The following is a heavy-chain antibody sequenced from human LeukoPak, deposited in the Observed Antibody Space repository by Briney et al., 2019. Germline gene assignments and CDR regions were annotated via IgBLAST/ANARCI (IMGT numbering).Heavy chain of an antibody. CDR3: ARVRGNWNSTNWFDP. CDR2: INPNSGGT. Sequence: ASVKVSCKASGYTFTGYYMHWVRQAPGQGLEWMGWINPNSGGTNYAQKFQGRVTMTRDTSISTAYMELSRLRSDDTAVYYCARVRGNWNSTNWFDPWGQGALVTVSS. CDR1: GYTFTGYY. D-gene: IGHD1-7*01. V-gene: IGHV1-2*02. J-gene: IGHJ5*02.